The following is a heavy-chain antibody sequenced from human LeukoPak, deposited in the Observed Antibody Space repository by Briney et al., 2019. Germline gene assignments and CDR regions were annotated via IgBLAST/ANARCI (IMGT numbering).Heavy chain of an antibody. CDR3: AAPRSGYYYYFDY. D-gene: IGHD3-22*01. J-gene: IGHJ4*02. V-gene: IGHV1-69*02. CDR2: IIPILGIA. Sequence: ASVKVSCKASGGTFSIYTISWVRQAPGQGLEWMGRIIPILGIANYAQKFQGRVTITADKSTSTAYMELSSLRSEDTAVYYCAAPRSGYYYYFDYWGQGTLVTVSS. CDR1: GGTFSIYT.